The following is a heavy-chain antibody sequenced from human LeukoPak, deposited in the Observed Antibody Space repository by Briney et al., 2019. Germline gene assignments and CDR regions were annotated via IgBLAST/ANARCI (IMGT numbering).Heavy chain of an antibody. D-gene: IGHD2/OR15-2a*01. CDR2: INSDGSWT. CDR1: GNYW. J-gene: IGHJ4*02. CDR3: VSFYETY. Sequence: GGSPRLSCAASGNYWMHWVRHAPGKGLVWVSHINSDGSWTSYADSVKGRFTISKDNAKNTVYLQMNSLRAEDTAVYYCVSFYETYWGRGTLVTVSS. V-gene: IGHV3-74*01.